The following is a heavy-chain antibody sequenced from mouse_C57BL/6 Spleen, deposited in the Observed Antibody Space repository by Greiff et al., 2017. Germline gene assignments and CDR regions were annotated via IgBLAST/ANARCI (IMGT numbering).Heavy chain of an antibody. CDR3: ARHGSDYEGGAMDY. J-gene: IGHJ4*01. D-gene: IGHD2-4*01. CDR2: ISGGGGNT. V-gene: IGHV5-9*01. CDR1: GFTFSSYT. Sequence: EVKLVESGGGLVKPGGSLKLSCAASGFTFSSYTMSWVRQTPEKRLEWVATISGGGGNTYYPDSVKGRFTISRDNAKNTLYLQMSSLRSEDTALYYCARHGSDYEGGAMDYGGQGTSVTVAS.